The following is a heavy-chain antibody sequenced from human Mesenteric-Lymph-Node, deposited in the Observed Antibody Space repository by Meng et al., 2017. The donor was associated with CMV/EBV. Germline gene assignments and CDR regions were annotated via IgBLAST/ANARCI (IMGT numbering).Heavy chain of an antibody. D-gene: IGHD1-26*01. Sequence: CTGSGGSISSGGHYWSWIRQHPGRGLEWIGYIHYRGNTYYSPSLKSRVTISVDTSKNQFSLKLSSVTAADTAVYYCARGSGRYSPFDYWGQGTLVTVSS. CDR1: GGSISSGGHY. V-gene: IGHV4-31*03. CDR2: IHYRGNT. CDR3: ARGSGRYSPFDY. J-gene: IGHJ4*02.